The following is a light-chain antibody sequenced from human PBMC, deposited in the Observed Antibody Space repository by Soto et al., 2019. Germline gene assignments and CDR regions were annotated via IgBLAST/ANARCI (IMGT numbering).Light chain of an antibody. CDR1: QSISNW. CDR3: QPYYDYSLT. V-gene: IGKV1-5*03. Sequence: DIQMTQSPSTLSASVGDRVTITCRASQSISNWLAWFQQKPGKAPKLLIYKASNLESGVPSTFSGSASWTEFTLTISSLQPDDFETYYCQPYYDYSLTFGQGTQVEIK. CDR2: KAS. J-gene: IGKJ1*01.